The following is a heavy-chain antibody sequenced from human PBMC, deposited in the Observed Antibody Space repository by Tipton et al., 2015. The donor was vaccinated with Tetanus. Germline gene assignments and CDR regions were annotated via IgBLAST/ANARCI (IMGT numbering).Heavy chain of an antibody. Sequence: QSGPEVKKPGSSVRVSCKTSGGTFRNYAISWVRQAPGQGLEWMGGIFPLYGTSNYSPKFQGRVTITADESTGTAHMELSSLTSDDTAVYYCARAQNYFGVLASFFDPWGQGTLVIVSS. CDR2: IFPLYGTS. CDR1: GGTFRNYA. CDR3: ARAQNYFGVLASFFDP. V-gene: IGHV1-69*01. D-gene: IGHD3-3*01. J-gene: IGHJ5*02.